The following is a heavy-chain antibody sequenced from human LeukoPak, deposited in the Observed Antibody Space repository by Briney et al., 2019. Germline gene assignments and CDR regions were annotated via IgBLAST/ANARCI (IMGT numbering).Heavy chain of an antibody. CDR1: GFTFSSYW. Sequence: GGSLRLSCAASGFTFSSYWMHWVRQAPGKGLVWVSRIKSDGSTNYADSVKGRFTISRDNAKNTVSLQMNSLRAEDTGVYYCARAPSEIGGYYPEYFRLWGQGTLVTVSS. CDR3: ARAPSEIGGYYPEYFRL. J-gene: IGHJ1*01. D-gene: IGHD3-22*01. V-gene: IGHV3-74*01. CDR2: IKSDGST.